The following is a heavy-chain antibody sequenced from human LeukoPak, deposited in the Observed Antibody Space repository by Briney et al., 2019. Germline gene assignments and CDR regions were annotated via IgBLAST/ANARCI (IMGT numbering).Heavy chain of an antibody. CDR3: ARVVVDGYNCCIGY. D-gene: IGHD5-24*01. CDR1: GFTFSNYC. CDR2: INSDGSST. J-gene: IGHJ4*02. Sequence: GGSLRLSCAASGFTFSNYCMYWVRQAPGKGLVWVSHINSDGSSTSYADSVKGRFTISRDNAKNTLYLQMNSLRAEDTAVYYCARVVVDGYNCCIGYWGQGTLVTVSS. V-gene: IGHV3-74*01.